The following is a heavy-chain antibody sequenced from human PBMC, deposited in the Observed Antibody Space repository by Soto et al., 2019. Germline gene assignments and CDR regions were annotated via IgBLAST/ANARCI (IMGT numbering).Heavy chain of an antibody. J-gene: IGHJ4*02. Sequence: PGGSLRLSCAAAGLTFSSYAMHWVRQAPGKGLEWVAVISYDGSNKYYAASVKGRFTISRDNSESTLYLQMNSLRDEDTAVYYCARDAEGWYDMWYFDYWGEGTLVTVSS. V-gene: IGHV3-30-3*01. CDR2: ISYDGSNK. D-gene: IGHD6-19*01. CDR1: GLTFSSYA. CDR3: ARDAEGWYDMWYFDY.